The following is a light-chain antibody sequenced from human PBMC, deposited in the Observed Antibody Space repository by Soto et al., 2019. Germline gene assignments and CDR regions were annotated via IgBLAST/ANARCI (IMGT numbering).Light chain of an antibody. Sequence: EIVMTQSPATLSVSPGERATLSCRASQSISSNLAWYQRRPGQATRLLIYGASARATGTPARFSGSGSGTEFTLTISSLQSEDFAVYYCQQYNNWRPYTFGQGTKVEIK. V-gene: IGKV3-15*01. CDR3: QQYNNWRPYT. CDR1: QSISSN. J-gene: IGKJ2*01. CDR2: GAS.